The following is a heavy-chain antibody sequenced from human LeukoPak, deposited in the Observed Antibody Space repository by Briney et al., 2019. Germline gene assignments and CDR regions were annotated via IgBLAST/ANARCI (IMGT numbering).Heavy chain of an antibody. CDR3: ARVDDTSNWYGDDAFDM. D-gene: IGHD6-13*01. Sequence: GGSLRLSCVASGFTFSSYWMSWVRQAPGKGLEWVANIKQDGSEKKYVDSVKGRFTISRDNVENSLYLQMNSLRAEDTAVYYCARVDDTSNWYGDDAFDMWGQGTMVIVSS. J-gene: IGHJ3*02. CDR2: IKQDGSEK. CDR1: GFTFSSYW. V-gene: IGHV3-7*01.